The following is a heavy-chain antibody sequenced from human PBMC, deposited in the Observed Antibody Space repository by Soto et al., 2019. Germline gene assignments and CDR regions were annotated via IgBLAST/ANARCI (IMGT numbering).Heavy chain of an antibody. Sequence: LKVSWKASGYRFLDYWMAWVRQTPAKGLEWMGTMYPPDSDTRYSPSFEGQVTTSENTSVNTAHLQWSNVRASENAIHYCARPEPSTILGVVLTAGMELWGQG. CDR1: GYRFLDYW. J-gene: IGHJ6*01. D-gene: IGHD3-3*01. CDR2: MYPPDSDT. V-gene: IGHV5-51*01. CDR3: ARPEPSTILGVVLTAGMEL.